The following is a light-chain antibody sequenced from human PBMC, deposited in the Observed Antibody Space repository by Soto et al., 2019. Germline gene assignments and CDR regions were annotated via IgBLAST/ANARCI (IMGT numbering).Light chain of an antibody. V-gene: IGLV2-23*01. CDR1: SSDVGSYNL. CDR3: CSYETSSTYV. J-gene: IGLJ1*01. Sequence: QSALTQPASVSGSPGQSITISCTGTSSDVGSYNLVSWYQHHPGKTPKLMIYEGSRRPSGVSNRFSASKSGNTASLTISGLQAEDEAEYYCCSYETSSTYVFGSRTKFTVL. CDR2: EGS.